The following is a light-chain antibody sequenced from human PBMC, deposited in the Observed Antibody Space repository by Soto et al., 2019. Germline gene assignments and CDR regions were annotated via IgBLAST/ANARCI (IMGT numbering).Light chain of an antibody. J-gene: IGLJ2*01. CDR3: QVWDNTDDVV. CDR1: NIGDKG. CDR2: YDY. V-gene: IGLV3-21*04. Sequence: SYELTQPPSVSVAPGETARITCGGDNIGDKGVFWYQQKPGQAPLLVIYYDYDRPSGIPERFSGSNSGNTASLTISRVEAGDEADYFCQVWDNTDDVVFGAGTKLTVL.